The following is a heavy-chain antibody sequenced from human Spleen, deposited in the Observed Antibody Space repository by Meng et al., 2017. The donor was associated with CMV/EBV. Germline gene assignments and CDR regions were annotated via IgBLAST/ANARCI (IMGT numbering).Heavy chain of an antibody. CDR1: FSRYA. D-gene: IGHD2-2*01. CDR2: ILPILGIA. V-gene: IGHV1-69*10. CDR3: ARIVEDIVVVPAANNWFDP. J-gene: IGHJ5*02. Sequence: FSRYAISWVRQAPGQGLEWMGGILPILGIANYAQKFQGRVTITADKSTSTAYMELSSLRSEDTAVYYCARIVEDIVVVPAANNWFDPWGQGTLVTVSS.